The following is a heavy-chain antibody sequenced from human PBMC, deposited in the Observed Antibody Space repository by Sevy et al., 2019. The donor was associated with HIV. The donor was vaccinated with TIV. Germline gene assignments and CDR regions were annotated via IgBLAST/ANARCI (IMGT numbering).Heavy chain of an antibody. CDR2: RFYSGGA. J-gene: IGHJ5*02. CDR3: ARHPLGNWFDL. D-gene: IGHD3-16*01. V-gene: IGHV4-39*01. Sequence: SETLSLTCNVSGGSISSSRHYWGWIRQSPGKSVEWIGSRFYSGGAYSNPSLQSRVTMSVDTSKNQFSLNVNSVTAADTAVYYCARHPLGNWFDLWGQGILVTVSS. CDR1: GGSISSSRHY.